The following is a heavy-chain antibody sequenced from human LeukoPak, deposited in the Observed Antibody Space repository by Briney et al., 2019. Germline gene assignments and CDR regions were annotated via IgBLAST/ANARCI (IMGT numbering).Heavy chain of an antibody. Sequence: RRASVKVSCKAFGYTFTTYAMTWVRQAPGQGPEWMGWINTNTGNPTYAQGFTGRFVFSLDTSVSTAYLQISSLKAEDTAVYYCARGDRCSSTSCYEGGDFDYWGQGTLVTVSS. J-gene: IGHJ4*02. V-gene: IGHV7-4-1*02. D-gene: IGHD2-2*01. CDR3: ARGDRCSSTSCYEGGDFDY. CDR1: GYTFTTYA. CDR2: INTNTGNP.